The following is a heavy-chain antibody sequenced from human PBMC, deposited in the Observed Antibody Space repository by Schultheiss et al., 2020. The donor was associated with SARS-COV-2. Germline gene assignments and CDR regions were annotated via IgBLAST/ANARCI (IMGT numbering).Heavy chain of an antibody. J-gene: IGHJ4*02. Sequence: SGPTLVKPTQTLTLTCTFSGFSLTTGGMRVTWIRQPPGKALEWLARIDWDDAKFYSTSLKTRLTISKDASKNQVVLTMTNMDPVDTATYYCARMGPVADYGYSVVYWGQGTLVTVSS. V-gene: IGHV2-70*04. D-gene: IGHD4-17*01. CDR2: IDWDDAK. CDR1: GFSLTTGGMR. CDR3: ARMGPVADYGYSVVY.